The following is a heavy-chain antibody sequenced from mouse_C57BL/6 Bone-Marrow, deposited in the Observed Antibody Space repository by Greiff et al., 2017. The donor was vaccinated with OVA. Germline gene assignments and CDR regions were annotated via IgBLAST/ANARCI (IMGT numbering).Heavy chain of an antibody. CDR3: ARGDYGSSYPYFDY. J-gene: IGHJ2*01. CDR1: GFTFSDYY. V-gene: IGHV5-16*01. CDR2: INYDGSST. D-gene: IGHD1-1*01. Sequence: EVQVVESEGGLVQPGSSMKLSCTASGFTFSDYYMAWVRQVPEKGLEWVANINYDGSSTYYLDSLKSRFIISRDNAKNTLYMQMSSLKSEDTATYYCARGDYGSSYPYFDYWGQGTTLTVSS.